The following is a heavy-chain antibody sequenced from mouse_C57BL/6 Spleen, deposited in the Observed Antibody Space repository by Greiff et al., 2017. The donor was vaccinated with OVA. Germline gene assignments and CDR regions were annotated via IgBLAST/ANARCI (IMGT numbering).Heavy chain of an antibody. CDR2: IYPGDGDT. CDR3: AREGDYSNYDAY. J-gene: IGHJ3*01. CDR1: GYAFSSSW. D-gene: IGHD2-5*01. V-gene: IGHV1-82*01. Sequence: VHLVESGPELVKPGASVKISCKASGYAFSSSWMNWVKQRPGKGLEWIGRIYPGDGDTNYNGKFKGKATLTADKSSSTAYMQLSSLTSEDSAVYFCAREGDYSNYDAYWGQGTLVTVSA.